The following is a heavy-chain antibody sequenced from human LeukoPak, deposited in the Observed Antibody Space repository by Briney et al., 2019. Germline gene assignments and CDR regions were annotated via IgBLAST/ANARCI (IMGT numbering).Heavy chain of an antibody. J-gene: IGHJ5*02. Sequence: GRSLRLSCAASGFTFSSYGMHWVRQAPGKGLEWVAVISYDGSNKYYADSVKGRFTISRDNSKNTLYLQMNSLRAEDTAVYYCATWGYSGSFQRFDPWGQGTLVTVSS. CDR3: ATWGYSGSFQRFDP. V-gene: IGHV3-30*03. CDR1: GFTFSSYG. CDR2: ISYDGSNK. D-gene: IGHD1-26*01.